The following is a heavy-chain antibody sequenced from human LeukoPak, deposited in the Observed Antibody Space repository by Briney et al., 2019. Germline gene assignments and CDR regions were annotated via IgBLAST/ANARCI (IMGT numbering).Heavy chain of an antibody. V-gene: IGHV3-53*01. CDR1: GFTFSSYA. Sequence: GGSLRLSCAASGFTFSSYAMSWVRQAPGKGLEWVSLIYGGGNTYYADSVKGRFTISRDNSKNTLYLQTDSLRAEDTAVHYCARTYSSNWAFDNWGQGTLVTVSS. D-gene: IGHD6-13*01. J-gene: IGHJ5*02. CDR2: IYGGGNT. CDR3: ARTYSSNWAFDN.